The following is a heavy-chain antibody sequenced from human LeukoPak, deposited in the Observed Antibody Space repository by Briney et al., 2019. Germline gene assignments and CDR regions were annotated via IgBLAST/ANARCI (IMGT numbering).Heavy chain of an antibody. J-gene: IGHJ4*02. Sequence: SETLSLTCTVSGGSISSYYWSWLRQPAGKGLEWIGRIYTSGSTNYNPSLKSRVTMSVDTSKNQFSLKLSSVTAADTAVYYCARGNEYSSSSGGFDYWGQGTLVTVSS. V-gene: IGHV4-4*07. CDR1: GGSISSYY. D-gene: IGHD6-6*01. CDR3: ARGNEYSSSSGGFDY. CDR2: IYTSGST.